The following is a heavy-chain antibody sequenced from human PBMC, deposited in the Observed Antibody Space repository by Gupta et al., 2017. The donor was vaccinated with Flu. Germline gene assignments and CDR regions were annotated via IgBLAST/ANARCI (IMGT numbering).Heavy chain of an antibody. J-gene: IGHJ4*02. CDR1: GGSITSYH. CDR2: IYYSGST. D-gene: IGHD4-17*01. V-gene: IGHV4-59*01. Sequence: QVQLQESGPGLVKPSETLSLTCTVSGGSITSYHWSWIRQPPGKGLEWIGYIYYSGSTNYNPSLKSRVTISVDTSKNQFSLKLSSVTAADTAVYYCARMDRYGDYDAGHDYWGQGTLVTVSS. CDR3: ARMDRYGDYDAGHDY.